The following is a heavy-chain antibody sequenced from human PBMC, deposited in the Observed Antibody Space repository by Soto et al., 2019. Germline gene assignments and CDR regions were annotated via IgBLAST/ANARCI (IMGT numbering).Heavy chain of an antibody. J-gene: IGHJ3*02. D-gene: IGHD2-2*01. V-gene: IGHV1-69*13. Sequence: ASVKVSCKASGGTFSSYAISWVRQAPGQGLEWMGGIIPIFGTANYAQKFQGRVTITADESTSTAYMELSSLRSEDTAVYYCARSILVPAAPIDAFDIWGQGTMVTVSS. CDR2: IIPIFGTA. CDR1: GGTFSSYA. CDR3: ARSILVPAAPIDAFDI.